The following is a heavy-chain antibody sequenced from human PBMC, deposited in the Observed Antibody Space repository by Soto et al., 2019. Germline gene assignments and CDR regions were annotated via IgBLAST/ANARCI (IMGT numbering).Heavy chain of an antibody. J-gene: IGHJ6*02. CDR3: ARDYYDSSGKYYYYYGMDV. CDR1: GFTFSSYS. V-gene: IGHV3-21*01. CDR2: ISSSSSYI. Sequence: PGGSLRLSCAASGFTFSSYSMNWVRQAPGKGLEWVSSISSSSSYIYYADSVKGRFTISRDNAKNSLYLQMNSLRAEDTAVYYCARDYYDSSGKYYYYYGMDVWGQGTTVTVSS. D-gene: IGHD3-22*01.